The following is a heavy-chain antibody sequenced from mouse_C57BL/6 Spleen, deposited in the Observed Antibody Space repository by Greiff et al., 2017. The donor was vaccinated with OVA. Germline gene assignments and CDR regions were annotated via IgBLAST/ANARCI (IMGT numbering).Heavy chain of an antibody. D-gene: IGHD2-4*01. CDR1: GFNIKDYY. CDR3: ANWDDYDAWFAY. CDR2: IDPEDGDT. J-gene: IGHJ3*01. V-gene: IGHV14-2*01. Sequence: EVQLQQSGAELVKPGASVKLSCTASGFNIKDYYMHWVKQRTEQGLEWIGRIDPEDGDTKYAPKFQGKATITADTSSNTAYLQLSSLTSEDTAVYYCANWDDYDAWFAYWGQGTLVTVSA.